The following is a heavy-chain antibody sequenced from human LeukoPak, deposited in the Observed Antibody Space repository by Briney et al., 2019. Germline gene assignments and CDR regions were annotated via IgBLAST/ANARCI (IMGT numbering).Heavy chain of an antibody. CDR2: IIPILGIA. CDR1: GGTFSSYT. D-gene: IGHD2-2*01. Sequence: GASVKVSCKASGGTFSSYTISWVRQAPGQGLEWMGRIIPILGIANYAQKFQGRVTITADKSTSTAYMELSSLRSEDTAVYYCARGYCSSTSCSLPFIFWGQGTLVTVSS. J-gene: IGHJ4*02. V-gene: IGHV1-69*02. CDR3: ARGYCSSTSCSLPFIF.